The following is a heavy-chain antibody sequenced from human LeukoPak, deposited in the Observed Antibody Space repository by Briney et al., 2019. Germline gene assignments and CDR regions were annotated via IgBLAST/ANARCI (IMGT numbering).Heavy chain of an antibody. CDR1: GFTTSTHY. J-gene: IGHJ4*02. Sequence: GGSLRLSCAASGFTTSTHYMPWVRQAPGKGLEWVSVISGSGGSTYYADSVKGRFTISRDNSKNTLYLQMNSLRAEDTAVYYCAKVRYFDWFDFDYWGQGTLVTVSS. D-gene: IGHD3-9*01. CDR3: AKVRYFDWFDFDY. CDR2: ISGSGGST. V-gene: IGHV3-23*01.